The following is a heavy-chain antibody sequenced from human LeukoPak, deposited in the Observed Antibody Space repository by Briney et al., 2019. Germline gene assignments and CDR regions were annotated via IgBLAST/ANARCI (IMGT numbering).Heavy chain of an antibody. CDR3: ARDDRRGAVAGTSYFQH. CDR1: GFTFSSYE. CDR2: ISSSGRTT. D-gene: IGHD6-19*01. J-gene: IGHJ1*01. Sequence: GGSLRLPCAASGFTFSSYEMNWVRQAPGKGLEWVSYISSSGRTTYYADSVKGRFTISRDNAKNSLYLQMNSLRAEDTAVYYCARDDRRGAVAGTSYFQHWGQGTLVTVSS. V-gene: IGHV3-48*03.